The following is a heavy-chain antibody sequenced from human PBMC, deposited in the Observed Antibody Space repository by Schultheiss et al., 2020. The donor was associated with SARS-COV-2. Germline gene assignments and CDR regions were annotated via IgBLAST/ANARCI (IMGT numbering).Heavy chain of an antibody. CDR1: GFSLSRYG. V-gene: IGHV1-18*01. Sequence: ASVKVSCKASGFSLSRYGITWVRQAPGQGLEWMGWINTYNGDANHAQRVQGRLSMTTDTSTSTAYMELRSLRSDDTAVYYCARDLQASVGYRPRDWFDPWGQGTLVTGSS. D-gene: IGHD1-26*01. CDR3: ARDLQASVGYRPRDWFDP. J-gene: IGHJ5*02. CDR2: INTYNGDA.